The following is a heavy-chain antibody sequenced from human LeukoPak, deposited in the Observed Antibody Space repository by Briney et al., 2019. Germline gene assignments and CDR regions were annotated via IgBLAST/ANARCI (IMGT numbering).Heavy chain of an antibody. D-gene: IGHD1-26*01. V-gene: IGHV3-72*01. CDR2: IRNKANSYTT. J-gene: IGHJ4*02. CDR3: ARDSGSFDY. CDR1: GFTFTDHY. Sequence: GGSLRLSCAASGFTFTDHYIDWVRQAPGKGLEWIDRIRNKANSYTTEYAASVRGRFTLSRDDSRNSVYLQMNSLKTEDTAVYYCARDSGSFDYWGQGTLVTVSS.